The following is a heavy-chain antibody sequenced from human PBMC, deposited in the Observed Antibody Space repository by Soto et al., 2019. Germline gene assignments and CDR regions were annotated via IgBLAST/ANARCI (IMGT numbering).Heavy chain of an antibody. CDR3: ARGLVWGFGELVYEYRSYYYYYMDC. CDR2: MNPNSGNT. CDR1: GYTFTSYD. J-gene: IGHJ6*03. Sequence: ASVKVSCKASGYTFTSYDINWVRQATGQGLEWMGWMNPNSGNTGYAQKFQGRVTMTRNTSISTAYMELSSLRSEDTAVYYCARGLVWGFGELVYEYRSYYYYYMDCWGKGTTVTVSS. D-gene: IGHD3-10*01. V-gene: IGHV1-8*01.